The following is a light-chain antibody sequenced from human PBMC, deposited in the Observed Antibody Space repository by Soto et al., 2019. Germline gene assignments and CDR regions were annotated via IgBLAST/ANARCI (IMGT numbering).Light chain of an antibody. Sequence: EIVMTQSQATLSVSPGERATLSCRAGQSVSSNLAWYQQKPGQVPRLLIYGASTRAAGIPARFSGCGSGTEFTLSISSLESEDFAVYYCQQYNNWPPITFGQGTRLEIK. V-gene: IGKV3-15*01. J-gene: IGKJ5*01. CDR3: QQYNNWPPIT. CDR2: GAS. CDR1: QSVSSN.